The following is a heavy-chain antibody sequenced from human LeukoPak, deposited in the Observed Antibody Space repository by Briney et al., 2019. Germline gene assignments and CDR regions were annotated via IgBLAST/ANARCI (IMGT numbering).Heavy chain of an antibody. CDR3: ASSRAGTLKVHNWFAP. CDR2: IDPTDSYT. Sequence: GESLKIFCKGSGYSFSSYWISWVRQMPGKGLEWMGRIDPTDSYTDYSPSFQGHVTISVDRSISTAYLQWSSLKASDTAMYFCASSRAGTLKVHNWFAPWGQGSLVTVSS. D-gene: IGHD6-19*01. V-gene: IGHV5-10-1*01. CDR1: GYSFSSYW. J-gene: IGHJ5*02.